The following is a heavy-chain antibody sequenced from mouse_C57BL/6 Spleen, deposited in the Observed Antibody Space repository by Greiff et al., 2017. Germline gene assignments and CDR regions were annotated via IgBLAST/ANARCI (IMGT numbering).Heavy chain of an antibody. CDR1: GFTFSDYG. CDR2: ISSGSSTI. J-gene: IGHJ1*03. D-gene: IGHD1-1*01. CDR3: ARHYGSSDRYFDV. V-gene: IGHV5-17*01. Sequence: EVKVVESGGGLVKPGGSLNLSCAASGFTFSDYGMHWVRQAPEKGLEWVAYISSGSSTISYADTVKGRFTISRDNAKNTLFLQMTSLRSEDTAMYYCARHYGSSDRYFDVWGTGTTVTVSS.